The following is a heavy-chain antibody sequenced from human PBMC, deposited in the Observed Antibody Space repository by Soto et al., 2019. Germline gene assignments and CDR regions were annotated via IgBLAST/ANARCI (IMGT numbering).Heavy chain of an antibody. CDR2: IWYDGSNK. D-gene: IGHD3-3*01. Sequence: GGSLRLSCAASGFTCSSYGMHWVRQAPGKGLEWVAVIWYDGSNKYYADSVKGRFTISRDNSKNTLYLQMNSLRAEDTAVYYCARDLEVYDFWSGYRYYYYGMDVWGQGTTVTVSS. CDR1: GFTCSSYG. V-gene: IGHV3-33*01. J-gene: IGHJ6*02. CDR3: ARDLEVYDFWSGYRYYYYGMDV.